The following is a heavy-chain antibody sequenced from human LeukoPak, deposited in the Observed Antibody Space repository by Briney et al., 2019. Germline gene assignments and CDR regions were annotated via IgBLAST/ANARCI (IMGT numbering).Heavy chain of an antibody. D-gene: IGHD6-13*01. CDR1: GYTFTTYW. CDR2: INPNDGST. J-gene: IGHJ4*02. V-gene: IGHV1-46*01. Sequence: ASVKVSCKASGYTFTTYWIQWVRQAPGQGLEWVALINPNDGSTTHAHKFQGRVTMTRDTSTSTVYMDLSRLTSEDTAVYYCVRAPRDSSTMLDYWGQGTLVTVSS. CDR3: VRAPRDSSTMLDY.